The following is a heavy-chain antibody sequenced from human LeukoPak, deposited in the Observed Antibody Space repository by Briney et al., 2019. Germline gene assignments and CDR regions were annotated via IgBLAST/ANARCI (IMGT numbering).Heavy chain of an antibody. J-gene: IGHJ5*02. D-gene: IGHD2-15*01. Sequence: ASVKVSCKASGYTFTRYYMHWVRQAPGQGLEWMGRINPNSGGTNYAQKFQGRVTMTRDTSIRTAYMELSRLRSDDTAVYYCARDKAVVAATFWFDPWGQGTLVTVSS. CDR1: GYTFTRYY. CDR3: ARDKAVVAATFWFDP. V-gene: IGHV1-2*06. CDR2: INPNSGGT.